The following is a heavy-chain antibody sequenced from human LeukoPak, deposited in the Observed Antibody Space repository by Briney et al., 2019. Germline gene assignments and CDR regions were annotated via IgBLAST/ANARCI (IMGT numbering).Heavy chain of an antibody. CDR2: ISYDGSNK. CDR1: GFTFSSYA. Sequence: QSGGSLRLSCAASGFTFSSYAMHWVRQAPGKGLEWVAVISYDGSNKYYADSVKGRFTISRDNSKNTLYLQMNSLRAEDTAVYYCAGDHPLGDYWGQGTLVTVSS. CDR3: AGDHPLGDY. J-gene: IGHJ4*02. V-gene: IGHV3-30*04. D-gene: IGHD7-27*01.